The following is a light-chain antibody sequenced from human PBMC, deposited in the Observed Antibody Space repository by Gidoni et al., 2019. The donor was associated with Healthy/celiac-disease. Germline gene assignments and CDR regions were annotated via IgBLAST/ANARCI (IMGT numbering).Light chain of an antibody. J-gene: IGKJ5*01. CDR2: WAS. CDR1: QSILFSSNNKNY. CDR3: QQYYSTPIT. Sequence: DIVMTQSPDSLAVSLGERATINCKSSQSILFSSNNKNYLAWYQQKPVQPPKLLIYWASTRESGVPDRFRGSGSGTDFTLTISSLQAEDVALYYCQQYYSTPITFGQGTRLEIK. V-gene: IGKV4-1*01.